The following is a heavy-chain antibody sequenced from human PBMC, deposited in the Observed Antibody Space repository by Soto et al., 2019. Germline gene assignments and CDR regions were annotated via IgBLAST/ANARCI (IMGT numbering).Heavy chain of an antibody. J-gene: IGHJ6*02. CDR3: AREDKDFWSPGDYYYGMDV. CDR2: IIPIFGTA. V-gene: IGHV1-69*13. Sequence: SVKVSCKASGGTFSSYAISWVRQAPGQGLEWMGGIIPIFGTANYAQKFQGRVTITADESTSTAYMELSSLRSEDTAVYYCAREDKDFWSPGDYYYGMDVWGQGTTVTVSS. D-gene: IGHD3-3*01. CDR1: GGTFSSYA.